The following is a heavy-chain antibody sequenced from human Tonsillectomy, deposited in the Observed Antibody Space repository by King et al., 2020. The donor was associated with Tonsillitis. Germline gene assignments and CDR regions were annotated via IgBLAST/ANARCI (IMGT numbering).Heavy chain of an antibody. V-gene: IGHV3-9*01. J-gene: IGHJ4*02. CDR2: ISWNSGSI. CDR1: GFTFDDYA. CDR3: AKDMGGSYYTAVDY. Sequence: VQLVESRGGLVQPGRSLRLSCAASGFTFDDYAMHWVRHAPGKGLEWVSGISWNSGSIGYADSVKGRFTISRDNAKNSLYLQMNSLRAEDTALYYCAKDMGGSYYTAVDYWGQGTLVTVSS. D-gene: IGHD1-26*01.